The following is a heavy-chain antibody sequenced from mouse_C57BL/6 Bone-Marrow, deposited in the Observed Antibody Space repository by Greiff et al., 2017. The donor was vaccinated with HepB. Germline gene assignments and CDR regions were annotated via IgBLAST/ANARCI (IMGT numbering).Heavy chain of an antibody. J-gene: IGHJ2*01. V-gene: IGHV1-81*01. CDR3: ARWGSYSNSFDY. CDR1: GYTFTSYG. CDR2: IYPRSGNT. Sequence: VKLQESGAELARPGASVKLSCKASGYTFTSYGISWVKQRTGQGLEWIGEIYPRSGNTYYNEKFKGKATLTANKSSSTAYMELRSLTSEDSAVYFCARWGSYSNSFDYWGQGTTLTVSS. D-gene: IGHD2-5*01.